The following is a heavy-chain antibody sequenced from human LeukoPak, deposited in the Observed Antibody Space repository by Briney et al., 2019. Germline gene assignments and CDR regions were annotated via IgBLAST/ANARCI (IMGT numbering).Heavy chain of an antibody. Sequence: GASVKVSCKVSVYTLTELSMHWVRQAPGKGLEWMGGFDPEDGETSYAQKFQGRVTMTEDTSTDTAYMELSSLRSEDTAVYYCATTSPLYIVVVPAATYTYPHAFDIWGQGTMVTVSS. J-gene: IGHJ3*02. D-gene: IGHD2-2*01. V-gene: IGHV1-24*01. CDR1: VYTLTELS. CDR2: FDPEDGET. CDR3: ATTSPLYIVVVPAATYTYPHAFDI.